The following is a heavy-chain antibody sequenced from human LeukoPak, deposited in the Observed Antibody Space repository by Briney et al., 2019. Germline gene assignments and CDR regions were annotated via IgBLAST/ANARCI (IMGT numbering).Heavy chain of an antibody. CDR2: ISGSGGST. D-gene: IGHD1-26*01. V-gene: IGHV3-23*01. J-gene: IGHJ4*02. CDR3: AKLISFSGSYSYFDY. CDR1: GFTFSSYA. Sequence: PGGSLRLSRAASGFTFSSYALSWVRQAPGKGLEWVSAISGSGGSTYYADSVKGRFTISRDNSKNTLYLQMNSLRAEDTAVFYCAKLISFSGSYSYFDYWGQGTLVTVSS.